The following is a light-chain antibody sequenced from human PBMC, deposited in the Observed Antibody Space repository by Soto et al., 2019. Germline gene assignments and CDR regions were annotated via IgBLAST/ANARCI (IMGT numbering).Light chain of an antibody. CDR1: SSDVGGYNY. Sequence: QSALTQPRSVSGSPGQSVTISCTGTSSDVGGYNYVSWYQQHPGKAPKLMIYDVSKRPSGVPDRFSGSKSGNTASPTISGLQVEDEADYYCCSYAGSYTFVFGGGTKVTVL. J-gene: IGLJ2*01. V-gene: IGLV2-11*01. CDR2: DVS. CDR3: CSYAGSYTFV.